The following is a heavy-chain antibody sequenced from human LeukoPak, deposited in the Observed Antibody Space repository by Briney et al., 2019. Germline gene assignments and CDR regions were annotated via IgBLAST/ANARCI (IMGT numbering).Heavy chain of an antibody. Sequence: GGSLRLSCGASGFTLSSNWMTWVRQAPGRGLEWVASIKQDGSVKYYVDSVKGRFTISRDNARNSLSLQMDSLEAQDTAVYFCARWGQTSGYYYVDNWGQGTLVTVSS. V-gene: IGHV3-7*01. CDR1: GFTLSSNW. J-gene: IGHJ4*02. CDR2: IKQDGSVK. CDR3: ARWGQTSGYYYVDN. D-gene: IGHD5-12*01.